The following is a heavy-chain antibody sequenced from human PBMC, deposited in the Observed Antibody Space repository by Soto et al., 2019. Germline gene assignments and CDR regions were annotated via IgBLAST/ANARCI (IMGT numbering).Heavy chain of an antibody. V-gene: IGHV4-4*07. CDR3: ARSAIPRGGWFRP. Sequence: PSETLSLTCNVSDDSLSTYYWSWIRQPAGKGLEWIGRIYASGSTNYNPSLKGRVTMSVDTSKKQFSLKMISVTAADTAVYYCARSAIPRGGWFRPWGQGVLVTVPQ. J-gene: IGHJ5*02. CDR1: DDSLSTYY. D-gene: IGHD2-21*01. CDR2: IYASGST.